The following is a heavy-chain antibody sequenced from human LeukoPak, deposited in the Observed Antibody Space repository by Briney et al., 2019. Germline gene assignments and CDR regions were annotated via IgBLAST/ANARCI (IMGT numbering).Heavy chain of an antibody. CDR2: IRHDGSNK. V-gene: IGHV3-30*02. CDR1: GFTFSSYG. CDR3: AKGGLAVAGTDY. D-gene: IGHD6-19*01. Sequence: TGGSLRLSCAASGFTFSSYGMHWVRQAPGKGLEWVAFIRHDGSNKYYADSVKGRFTISRDNSKNTLYLQTNSLRAEDTAVYYCAKGGLAVAGTDYWGQGTLVTVSS. J-gene: IGHJ4*02.